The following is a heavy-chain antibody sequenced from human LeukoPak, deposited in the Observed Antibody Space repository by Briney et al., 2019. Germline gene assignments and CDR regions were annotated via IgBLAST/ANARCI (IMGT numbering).Heavy chain of an antibody. V-gene: IGHV4-34*01. CDR2: INLSGST. D-gene: IGHD3-16*02. J-gene: IGHJ4*02. Sequence: SETLSLTCAVYGGSFSGYYWSWIRQPPGKGLEWLGEINLSGSTNYNPSLKSRVTISVDTSKNQFSLKLSSVTAADTAVYYCARGEAFYDYVWGSYRPDYFDYWGQGTLVTVSS. CDR1: GGSFSGYY. CDR3: ARGEAFYDYVWGSYRPDYFDY.